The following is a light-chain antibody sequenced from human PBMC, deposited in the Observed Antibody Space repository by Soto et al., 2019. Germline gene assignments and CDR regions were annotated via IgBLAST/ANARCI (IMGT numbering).Light chain of an antibody. CDR3: CSYAGSYSWV. J-gene: IGLJ3*02. CDR2: DVS. Sequence: QSALTQPRSVSGSPGQSVTISCTGTSSDFVGYNYGPWYQQDPGKAPKLMIYDVSKGTSGVPDRFSGSTPGITAFLTISWLQVVDEADYYCCSYAGSYSWVFGGGTKVTVL. CDR1: SSDFVGYNY. V-gene: IGLV2-11*01.